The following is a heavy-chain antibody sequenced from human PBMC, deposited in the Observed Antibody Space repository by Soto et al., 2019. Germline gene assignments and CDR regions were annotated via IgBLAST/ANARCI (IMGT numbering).Heavy chain of an antibody. J-gene: IGHJ3*02. V-gene: IGHV3-23*01. CDR3: AKDSAVNIVVVPAAREGAFDI. CDR2: ISGSGGST. CDR1: GFTFSSYA. D-gene: IGHD2-2*01. Sequence: GGSLRLSCAASGFTFSSYAMSWVRQAPGKGLEWVSAISGSGGSTYYADSVKGRFTISRDNSKNTLYLQMNSLRAEDTAVYYCAKDSAVNIVVVPAAREGAFDIWGQGTMVTVSS.